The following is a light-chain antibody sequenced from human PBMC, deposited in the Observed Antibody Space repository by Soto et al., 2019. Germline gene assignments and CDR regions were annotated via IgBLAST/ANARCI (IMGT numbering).Light chain of an antibody. CDR1: QSISTY. V-gene: IGKV1-39*01. Sequence: DIQMTQSPSSLSASVGDRVTITCRASQSISTYLNWYQQKPGKAPKLLIYAASSLQSGVPSRFSGSGPGTAFTLTISSLQPEDSAPYYCQQSNSTPYTFGQGTTLEIK. J-gene: IGKJ2*01. CDR3: QQSNSTPYT. CDR2: AAS.